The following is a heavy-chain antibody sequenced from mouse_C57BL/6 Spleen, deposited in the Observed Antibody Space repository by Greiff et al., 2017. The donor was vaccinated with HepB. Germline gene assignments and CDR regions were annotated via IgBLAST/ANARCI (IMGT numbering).Heavy chain of an antibody. D-gene: IGHD1-1*01. J-gene: IGHJ1*03. CDR1: GYTFTDYY. V-gene: IGHV1-19*01. CDR2: INPYNGGT. CDR3: ARHYGSSNWDFDV. Sequence: EVQLQQSGPVLVKPGASVKMSCKASGYTFTDYYMNWVKQSHGKSLEWIGVINPYNGGTSYNKKFKGKATLTVEKSSSTAYIERNSLTSEDSAVYYCARHYGSSNWDFDVWGTGTTVTVSS.